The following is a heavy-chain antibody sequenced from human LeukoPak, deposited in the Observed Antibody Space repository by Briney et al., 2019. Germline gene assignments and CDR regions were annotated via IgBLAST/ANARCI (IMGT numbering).Heavy chain of an antibody. V-gene: IGHV4-39*07. CDR2: IYYSGST. CDR1: GGSISSSSYY. D-gene: IGHD4-11*01. Sequence: SETLSLTCTVSGGSISSSSYYWGWIRQPPGKGLEWIGSIYYSGSTYYNPSLKSRVTISVDRSKNQFSLKLSSVTAADTAVYYCARLTTDYYYMDVWGKGTTVTVSS. CDR3: ARLTTDYYYMDV. J-gene: IGHJ6*03.